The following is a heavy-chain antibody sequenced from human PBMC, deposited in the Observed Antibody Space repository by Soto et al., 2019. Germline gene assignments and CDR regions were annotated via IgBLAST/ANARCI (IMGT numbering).Heavy chain of an antibody. D-gene: IGHD3-10*01. J-gene: IGHJ4*02. V-gene: IGHV3-30-3*01. Sequence: GGSLRLSCAASGFTFSSYAMHWVRQAPGKGLEWVAVISYDGSNKYYADSVKGRFTISRDNSKNTLYLQMNSLRAEDTAVYYCARDGGLLWFGESRIFDYWGQGTLVTVSS. CDR3: ARDGGLLWFGESRIFDY. CDR1: GFTFSSYA. CDR2: ISYDGSNK.